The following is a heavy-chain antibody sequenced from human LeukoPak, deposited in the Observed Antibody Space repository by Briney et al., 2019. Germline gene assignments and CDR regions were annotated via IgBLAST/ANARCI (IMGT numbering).Heavy chain of an antibody. Sequence: PGGSLRLSCAASGFMFDDYDMSWVRQAPGKGLEWVSGINWNAGSTAYADSVKGRFTISRDNAKNSLYLQTNSLRAEDTALYYCARAFKYSMSGYYFDYWGQGTLVTVSS. CDR1: GFMFDDYD. J-gene: IGHJ4*02. V-gene: IGHV3-20*04. D-gene: IGHD2-21*01. CDR3: ARAFKYSMSGYYFDY. CDR2: INWNAGST.